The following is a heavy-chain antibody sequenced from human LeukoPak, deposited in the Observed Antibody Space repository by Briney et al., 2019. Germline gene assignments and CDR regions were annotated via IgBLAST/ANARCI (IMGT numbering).Heavy chain of an antibody. CDR1: GASISSSAR. D-gene: IGHD5-12*01. CDR2: VYHGGST. J-gene: IGHJ4*02. V-gene: IGHV4-4*02. CDR3: ARRECSGYEAYFDY. Sequence: PSGTLSLTCAVSGASISSSARWSWVRQFPGKGLEWIEKVYHGGSTNYNPSLKSRVTISLDNSNNHFSLRLSSVTAADTARYYCARRECSGYEAYFDYWGQGTLVTVSS.